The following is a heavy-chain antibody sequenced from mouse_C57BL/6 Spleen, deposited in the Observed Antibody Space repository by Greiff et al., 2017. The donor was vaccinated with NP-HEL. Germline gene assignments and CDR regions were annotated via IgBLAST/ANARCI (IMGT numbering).Heavy chain of an antibody. J-gene: IGHJ3*01. CDR2: LDPNSGGT. V-gene: IGHV1-72*01. Sequence: VQLQQPGAELVKPGASVKLSCKASGYTFTSYWMHWVKQRPGRGLEWIGRLDPNSGGTKYTEKFKSKATLPVDKPSVTAYMQLSTLTSEDSAVYYCAISRDSRVFAYWGQGTLVTVSA. CDR1: GYTFTSYW. CDR3: AISRDSRVFAY. D-gene: IGHD3-3*01.